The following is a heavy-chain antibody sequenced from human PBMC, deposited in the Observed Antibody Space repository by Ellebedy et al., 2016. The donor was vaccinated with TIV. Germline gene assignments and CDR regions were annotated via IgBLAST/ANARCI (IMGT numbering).Heavy chain of an antibody. J-gene: IGHJ3*02. CDR3: ARHPIEEITMVRGVTDAFDI. D-gene: IGHD3-10*01. CDR2: IYYSGST. V-gene: IGHV4-59*08. CDR1: GGSISSYY. Sequence: SETLSLXXTVSGGSISSYYWSWIRQPPGKGLEWIGYIYYSGSTNYNPSLKSRVTISVDTSKNQFSLKLSSVTAADTAVYYCARHPIEEITMVRGVTDAFDIWGQGTMVTVSS.